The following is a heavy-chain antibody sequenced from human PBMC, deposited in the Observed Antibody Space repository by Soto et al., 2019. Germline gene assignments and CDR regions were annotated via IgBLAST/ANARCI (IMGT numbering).Heavy chain of an antibody. CDR2: IIPIFRTP. Sequence: QVQLVQSGAEVLKPGSSVKLSCKASGDTFDTFAISWVRQAPGQGLEWMGGIIPIFRTPDYAQKFQGRVTITXXXXXXXXXXXXXXXXXXXXXXXXXXXXXXXXXXXXXXXYALDVWGQGTTVTVSS. V-gene: IGHV1-69*05. CDR3: XXXXXXXXXXXXXXYALDV. J-gene: IGHJ6*02. CDR1: GDTFDTFA.